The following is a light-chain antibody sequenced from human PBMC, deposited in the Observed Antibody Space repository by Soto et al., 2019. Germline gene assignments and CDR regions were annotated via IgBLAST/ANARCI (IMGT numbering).Light chain of an antibody. J-gene: IGKJ1*01. V-gene: IGKV3-20*01. CDR1: QFVDSSY. CDR2: AAT. CDR3: QKDGRPPQT. Sequence: EIVLTQSPGTLSLSPGERATLSCRASQFVDSSYLAWYQQKPGQAPRLLIYAATSRATGTPDKYSGSGSETDFSLTISTLDPEDSSVYYCQKDGRPPQTFGQGTKVQIK.